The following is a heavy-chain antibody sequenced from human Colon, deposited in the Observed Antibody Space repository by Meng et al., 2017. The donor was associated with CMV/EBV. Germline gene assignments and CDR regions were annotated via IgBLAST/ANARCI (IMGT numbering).Heavy chain of an antibody. V-gene: IGHV3-23*01. CDR2: MNGSGGRV. J-gene: IGHJ4*02. CDR1: GFTFRSFA. CDR3: AGDYDTTGFYYDFDF. Sequence: GGSLRPSCVGSGFTFRSFAMNWIRQAPGKGLEWVSGMNGSGGRVSYADSVKGRFTISRDNSKNTLYLEMNNVRVDDTAVYYCAGDYDTTGFYYDFDFWGQGTLVTVSS. D-gene: IGHD4-17*01.